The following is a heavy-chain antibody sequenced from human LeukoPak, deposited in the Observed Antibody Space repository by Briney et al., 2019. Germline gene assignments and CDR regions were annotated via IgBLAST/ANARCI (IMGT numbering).Heavy chain of an antibody. Sequence: GASVKVSCKASGYTFTGYYMHWVRQAPGQGLEWMGWINPNSGGTNYAQKFQGWVTMTRDTSISTAYMELSRLRSDDTAVYYCARAYSSGWYPGAREYYYYGMDVWGQGTTVTVSS. CDR2: INPNSGGT. J-gene: IGHJ6*02. D-gene: IGHD6-19*01. V-gene: IGHV1-2*04. CDR3: ARAYSSGWYPGAREYYYYGMDV. CDR1: GYTFTGYY.